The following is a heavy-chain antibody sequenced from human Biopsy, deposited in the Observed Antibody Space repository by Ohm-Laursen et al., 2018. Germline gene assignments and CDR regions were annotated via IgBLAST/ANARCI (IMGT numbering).Heavy chain of an antibody. D-gene: IGHD3-9*01. CDR1: GGTLSNSA. J-gene: IGHJ6*02. CDR3: APQTPRDPDILTGAYHYDMAV. V-gene: IGHV1-69*01. Sequence: GSSVKVSCKISGGTLSNSAISWVRQAPGQGLEWMGGIITFFRTVNYAQNFQGRLTITADEFTDTAYMELRSLRSEDTAVYYCAPQTPRDPDILTGAYHYDMAVWGQGTTVTVSS. CDR2: IITFFRTV.